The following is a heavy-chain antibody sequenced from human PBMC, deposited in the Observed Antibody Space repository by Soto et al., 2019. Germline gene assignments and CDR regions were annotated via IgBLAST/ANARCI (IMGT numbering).Heavy chain of an antibody. CDR1: GDSINSFSDY. J-gene: IGHJ4*02. CDR2: IESSGPT. CDR3: ATAFGGWPPDS. D-gene: IGHD6-19*01. Sequence: ETLSLTCLVSGDSINSFSDYWAWIRQPPGKGPEWIASIESSGPTFYNPSLKSRVFISLDTSKNEFSLKVNSVTAADTAVYYCATAFGGWPPDSWGQGTLVTVSS. V-gene: IGHV4-39*01.